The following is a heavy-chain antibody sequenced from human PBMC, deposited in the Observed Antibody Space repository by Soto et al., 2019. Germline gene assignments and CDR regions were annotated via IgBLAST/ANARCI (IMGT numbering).Heavy chain of an antibody. CDR1: GYSFSSFG. J-gene: IGHJ4*03. Sequence: ASVKVSCKASGYSFSSFGISWVRQAPGQGLEWVGWVSVPSGDTSSAQNFQGRVTVTTDTSTSTAYMEVGSLRSDDTAVYYCARTCRSGGSCYLEYWGQGTAVTVSS. CDR3: ARTCRSGGSCYLEY. CDR2: VSVPSGDT. D-gene: IGHD2-15*01. V-gene: IGHV1-18*01.